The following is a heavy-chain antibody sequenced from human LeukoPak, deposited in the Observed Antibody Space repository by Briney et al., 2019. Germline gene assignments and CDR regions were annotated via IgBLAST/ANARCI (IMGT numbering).Heavy chain of an antibody. Sequence: ASVKVSCKASGYTFTSYGISWVRQAPGQGLEWMGWISAYNGNTNYAQKLQGRVTMTTDTSTSTAYMELRSLRSDDTAVYYCARDITMVSGGEYWFDPWGQGTLVTVSS. CDR1: GYTFTSYG. V-gene: IGHV1-18*01. J-gene: IGHJ5*02. D-gene: IGHD3-10*01. CDR2: ISAYNGNT. CDR3: ARDITMVSGGEYWFDP.